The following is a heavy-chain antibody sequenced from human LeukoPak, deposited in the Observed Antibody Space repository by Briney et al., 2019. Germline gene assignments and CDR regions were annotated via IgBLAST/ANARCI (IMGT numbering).Heavy chain of an antibody. J-gene: IGHJ4*02. D-gene: IGHD3-9*01. Sequence: SETLSLTCTVSGGSISSYYWSWIRQPAGKGLEWIGRIYTSGSTNYNPSLKSRVTISVGTSKSQFSLKLSSVTAADTAVYYCAREVSDYDILTGWIDYWGQGTLVSVSS. V-gene: IGHV4-4*07. CDR2: IYTSGST. CDR1: GGSISSYY. CDR3: AREVSDYDILTGWIDY.